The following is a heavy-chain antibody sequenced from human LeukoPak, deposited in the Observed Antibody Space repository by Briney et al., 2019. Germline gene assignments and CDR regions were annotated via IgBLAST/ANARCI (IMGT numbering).Heavy chain of an antibody. CDR2: ISSSSSSYI. J-gene: IGHJ4*02. CDR3: ARSYCSGGSCYSYFDY. CDR1: GFTFSSYS. D-gene: IGHD2-15*01. V-gene: IGHV3-21*01. Sequence: GGSLRFSCAASGFTFSSYSMNWVRQAPGKGLEWVSSISSSSSSYIYYADSVKGRFTISRDNAKNSLYLQMNSLRAEDTAVYYCARSYCSGGSCYSYFDYWGQGTLVTVSS.